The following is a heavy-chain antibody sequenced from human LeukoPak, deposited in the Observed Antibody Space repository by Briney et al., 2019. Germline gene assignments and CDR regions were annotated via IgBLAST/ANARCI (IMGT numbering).Heavy chain of an antibody. J-gene: IGHJ4*02. V-gene: IGHV3-30*02. CDR1: GFTFSSYG. Sequence: GGSLRLSCAASGFTFSSYGMHWVRQAPGKGLEWVAFIRYDGSNKYFADSVKGRFTISRDSSKNTLCLQMNSLRVDDTAVYYCAKDGTRGIRFGKIPHYFDYWGQGTLVTVSS. CDR3: AKDGTRGIRFGKIPHYFDY. CDR2: IRYDGSNK. D-gene: IGHD3-10*01.